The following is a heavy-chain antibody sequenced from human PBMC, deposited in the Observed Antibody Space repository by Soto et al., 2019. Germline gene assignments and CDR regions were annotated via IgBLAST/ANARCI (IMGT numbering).Heavy chain of an antibody. V-gene: IGHV3-33*01. CDR2: IWYDGSNK. D-gene: IGHD6-13*01. CDR1: GFTFSSYG. Sequence: GGSLRLSCAASGFTFSSYGMHWVRQAPGKGLEWVAVIWYDGSNKYYADSVKGRFTISRDNSKNTLYLQMNSLRAEDTAVYYCARDYELRYSSSWYVRANYYYGMDVWGQGTTVTVSS. CDR3: ARDYELRYSSSWYVRANYYYGMDV. J-gene: IGHJ6*02.